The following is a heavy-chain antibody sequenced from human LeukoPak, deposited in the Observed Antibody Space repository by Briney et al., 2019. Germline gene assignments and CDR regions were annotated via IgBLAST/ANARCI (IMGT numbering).Heavy chain of an antibody. CDR3: ARDLCSSTSCYPTDCYYYGMDV. J-gene: IGHJ6*02. Sequence: ASVKVSCKASGYTFTSYGISWVRQAPGQGLEWMGWISAYDGKTNYAQKLQGRVTMTTDTSTSTAYMELRSLRSDDTAVYYCARDLCSSTSCYPTDCYYYGMDVWGQGTTVTVSS. V-gene: IGHV1-18*01. CDR1: GYTFTSYG. CDR2: ISAYDGKT. D-gene: IGHD2-2*01.